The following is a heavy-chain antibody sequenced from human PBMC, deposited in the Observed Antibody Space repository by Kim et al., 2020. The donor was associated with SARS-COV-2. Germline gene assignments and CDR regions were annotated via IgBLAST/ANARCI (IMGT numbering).Heavy chain of an antibody. D-gene: IGHD1-26*01. V-gene: IGHV1-24*01. CDR3: ATDSGSYDAFDI. Sequence: IYAQKFQGRVTMTEDTSTDTAYMELSSLRSEDTAVYYCATDSGSYDAFDIWGQGTMVTVSS. J-gene: IGHJ3*02.